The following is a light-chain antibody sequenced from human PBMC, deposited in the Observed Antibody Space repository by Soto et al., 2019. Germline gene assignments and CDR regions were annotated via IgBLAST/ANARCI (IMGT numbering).Light chain of an antibody. CDR2: GAS. CDR3: QQYNNWPLT. CDR1: QSVSSN. J-gene: IGKJ4*01. V-gene: IGKV3-15*01. Sequence: EIVLTQKKGTLSLSPGERATLSCRASQSVSSNLAWYQQKPGQAPRLLIYGASTRATGIPARFSGSGSGTEFTLTISSLQSEDFAVYYCQQYNNWPLTFGG.